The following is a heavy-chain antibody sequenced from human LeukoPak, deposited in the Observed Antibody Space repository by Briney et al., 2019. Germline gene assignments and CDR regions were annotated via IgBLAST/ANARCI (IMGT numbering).Heavy chain of an antibody. V-gene: IGHV3-23*01. Sequence: QTGGSLRLSCAASGFTFNGYWMNWARQSPGRGLEWISAISGGGERTFYADSVKGRFTISRDNSKNMVYLQMNSLRADDTAIYYCGKDGGQYSSGPEFDPRGQGVLVTVSS. CDR1: GFTFNGYW. CDR2: ISGGGERT. J-gene: IGHJ5*02. CDR3: GKDGGQYSSGPEFDP. D-gene: IGHD3-22*01.